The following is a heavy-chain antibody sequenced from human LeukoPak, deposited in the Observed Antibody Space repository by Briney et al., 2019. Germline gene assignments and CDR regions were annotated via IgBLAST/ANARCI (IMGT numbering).Heavy chain of an antibody. J-gene: IGHJ4*02. CDR1: GFTFSSYA. D-gene: IGHD2-2*01. CDR3: AKYCSSTSCFPAFRDY. Sequence: PGGSLRLSCAASGFTFSSYAMSWVLQAPGKGLEWVSAISGSGGSTYYADSVKGRFTISRDNSKNTLYLQMNSLRAEDTAVYYCAKYCSSTSCFPAFRDYWGQGTLVTVSS. CDR2: ISGSGGST. V-gene: IGHV3-23*01.